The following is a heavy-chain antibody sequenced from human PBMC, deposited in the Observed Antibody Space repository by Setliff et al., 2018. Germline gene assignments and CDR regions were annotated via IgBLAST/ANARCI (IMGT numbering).Heavy chain of an antibody. CDR1: GGSISSGSYY. CDR3: AKGIPAYDFWSGYYIGYYYYMDV. Sequence: SETLSLTCTVSGGSISSGSYYWSWIRQPAGKGLEWIGRIYSSGSTKYNPSLKSRVTISGDTSKNQFSLKLSSVTAADTAVYYCAKGIPAYDFWSGYYIGYYYYMDVWGKGTTVTVSS. CDR2: IYSSGST. J-gene: IGHJ6*03. V-gene: IGHV4-61*02. D-gene: IGHD3-3*01.